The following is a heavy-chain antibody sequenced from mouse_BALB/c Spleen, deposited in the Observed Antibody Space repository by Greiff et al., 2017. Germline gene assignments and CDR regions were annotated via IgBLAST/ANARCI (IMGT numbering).Heavy chain of an antibody. J-gene: IGHJ2*01. V-gene: IGHV1-76*01. D-gene: IGHD1-1*01. CDR1: GYTFTDYY. Sequence: QVQLKQSGAELARPGASVKLSCKASGYTFTDYYINWVKQRTGQGLEWIAEIYPGSGNTYYNEKFKGKATLTADKSSSTAYMQLSSLTSEDSAVYFCARGGYYGSSSAYYFDYWGQGTTLTVSS. CDR3: ARGGYYGSSSAYYFDY. CDR2: IYPGSGNT.